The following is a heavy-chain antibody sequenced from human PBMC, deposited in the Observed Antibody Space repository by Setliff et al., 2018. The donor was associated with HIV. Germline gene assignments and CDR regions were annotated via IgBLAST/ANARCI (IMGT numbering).Heavy chain of an antibody. V-gene: IGHV3-48*01. J-gene: IGHJ4*02. CDR2: IRSSTTI. CDR1: GFTFSSYS. CDR3: VRDDKWAFDY. Sequence: GGSLRLSCEASGFTFSSYSMNWVRQAPGKGLEWVSYIRSSTTIYYADSVKGRFTISRDNGKNSLYLQMNSLRAEDTAVYYCVRDDKWAFDYWGQGTLVTVSS. D-gene: IGHD2-8*01.